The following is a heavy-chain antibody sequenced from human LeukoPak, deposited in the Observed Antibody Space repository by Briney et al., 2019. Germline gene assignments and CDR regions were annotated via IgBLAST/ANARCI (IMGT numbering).Heavy chain of an antibody. J-gene: IGHJ4*02. CDR1: GFTFSSYW. CDR3: ARDKPGGSGSLDY. Sequence: GGSLRLSCAASGFTFSSYWMSWVRQAPGKGLEWVANIKQDGSEKYYVDSVKGRFTISRDNANNSLYLQMNSLRVEDTAMYYCARDKPGGSGSLDYWGQGTLVTVSS. CDR2: IKQDGSEK. V-gene: IGHV3-7*03. D-gene: IGHD3-10*01.